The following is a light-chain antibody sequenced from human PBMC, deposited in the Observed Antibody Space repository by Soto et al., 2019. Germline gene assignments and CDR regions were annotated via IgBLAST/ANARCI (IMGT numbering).Light chain of an antibody. CDR2: GAS. Sequence: EIVMTQSPATLSVSPGGRATLSCRASQGVSSNLAWYQQKPGQAPRLLIYGASTRATGIPARFSGSGSGTEFTLTISSLQSEDFAVYYCQQYNNWPPAFGQGTKVDIK. J-gene: IGKJ1*01. CDR1: QGVSSN. V-gene: IGKV3-15*01. CDR3: QQYNNWPPA.